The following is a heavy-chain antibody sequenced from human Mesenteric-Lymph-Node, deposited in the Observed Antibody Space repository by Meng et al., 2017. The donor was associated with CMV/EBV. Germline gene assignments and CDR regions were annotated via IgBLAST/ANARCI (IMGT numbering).Heavy chain of an antibody. D-gene: IGHD2-8*01. J-gene: IGHJ4*02. V-gene: IGHV1-46*01. CDR2: INPSGGST. Sequence: ASVKVSCKASGYTFTSYYMHWVRQAPGQGLEWMGIINPSGGSTSYAQKFQGRVTMTSDTSTSTFYMEMSSLRSEDTAVYYCARLPRPGARNTNHAIDYWGQGTLVTVSP. CDR3: ARLPRPGARNTNHAIDY. CDR1: GYTFTSYY.